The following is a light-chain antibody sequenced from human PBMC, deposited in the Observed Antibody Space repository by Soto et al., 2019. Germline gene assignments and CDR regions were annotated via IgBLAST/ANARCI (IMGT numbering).Light chain of an antibody. CDR3: QKYTNVPA. CDR2: AES. J-gene: IGKJ4*01. CDR1: QGIRNY. V-gene: IGKV1-27*01. Sequence: DIQMTQSPSSLSASVGDRVTITCRASQGIRNYLDWYQQIPGKVPKLLISAESTLQSGVPSRCSGSGSGTDFTLTISSLQPEGGATYYCQKYTNVPAFGGGPKVEIK.